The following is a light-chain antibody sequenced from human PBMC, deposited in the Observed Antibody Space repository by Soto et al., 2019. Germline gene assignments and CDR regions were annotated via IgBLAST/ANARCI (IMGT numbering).Light chain of an antibody. J-gene: IGLJ2*01. V-gene: IGLV2-23*02. Sequence: QSALTQPASVSGSPGQSITISCTGTSSDVGSYNLVSWYQQHPGKAPKLMIYEVSKRPSGVSNRFSGSKSGNTASLTISGLQAEDEADYYCCSYAGGSTLVFGGGTKRPS. CDR1: SSDVGSYNL. CDR2: EVS. CDR3: CSYAGGSTLV.